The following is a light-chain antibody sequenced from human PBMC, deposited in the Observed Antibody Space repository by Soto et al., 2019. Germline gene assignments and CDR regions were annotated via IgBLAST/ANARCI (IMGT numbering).Light chain of an antibody. J-gene: IGKJ1*01. V-gene: IGKV1-5*01. CDR1: QTVERW. CDR2: DVS. CDR3: QQYKDYVWT. Sequence: IHMTEAPATLPATLVDRVTISFRASQTVERWLAWYQQKPGKAPKLLISDVSSLERGVPSRFSGSGSATEFTLTISGLQSDDFATYYCQQYKDYVWTFGQGTKVDIK.